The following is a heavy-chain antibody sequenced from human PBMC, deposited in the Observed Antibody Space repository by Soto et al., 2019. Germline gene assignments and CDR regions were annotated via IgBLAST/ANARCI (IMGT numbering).Heavy chain of an antibody. CDR2: IYPGDSDT. D-gene: IGHD3-3*01. V-gene: IGHV5-51*01. CDR3: ARPSITIFGVVPSAPIDH. J-gene: IGHJ4*02. Sequence: GESLKISCKGSGYSFTSYWIGWVRQMPGKGLEWMGIIYPGDSDTRYSPSFQGQVTISADKSISTAYLHWSSLRASDTAMYYCARPSITIFGVVPSAPIDHWGQGTLVTVSS. CDR1: GYSFTSYW.